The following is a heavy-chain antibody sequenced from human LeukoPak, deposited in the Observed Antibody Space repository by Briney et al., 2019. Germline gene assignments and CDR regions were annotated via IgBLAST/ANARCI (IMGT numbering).Heavy chain of an antibody. D-gene: IGHD5-24*01. CDR2: SYYSGNT. V-gene: IGHV4-39*07. J-gene: IGHJ2*01. CDR1: GGSLTSTTYY. CDR3: ARGGDGYSSGTYWYFDL. Sequence: PSETLSLTCSLSGGSLTSTTYYWGWIRQPPGKGLEWIGSSYYSGNTYYNPSLESRVTISVDTSKNQFSLRLSSVTAADTAVYYCARGGDGYSSGTYWYFDLWGRGTLVTVSS.